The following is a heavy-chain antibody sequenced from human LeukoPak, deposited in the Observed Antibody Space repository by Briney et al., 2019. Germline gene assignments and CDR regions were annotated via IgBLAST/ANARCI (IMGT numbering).Heavy chain of an antibody. J-gene: IGHJ2*01. CDR1: GGSISSYY. V-gene: IGHV4-59*12. CDR3: AREGLYWYFDL. Sequence: SETLSLTCTVSGGSISSYYWSWIRQTPGKGLEWIGYIYYSGSTNYNPSLKSRVTISVDTSKNQFSLKLSSVTAADTAVYYCAREGLYWYFDLWGRGTLVTVSS. CDR2: IYYSGST.